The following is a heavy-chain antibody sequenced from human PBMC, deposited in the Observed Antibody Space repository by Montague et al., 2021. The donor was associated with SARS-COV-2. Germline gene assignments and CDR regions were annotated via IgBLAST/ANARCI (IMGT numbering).Heavy chain of an antibody. J-gene: IGHJ4*02. D-gene: IGHD6-19*01. CDR3: AKDRFSSGWFGGLDY. CDR2: VGST. Sequence: VGSTYYADSVKVRFTISRDNSKNTLYLQMNSLRAEDTAVYYCAKDRFSSGWFGGLDYWGQGTMFTVAS. V-gene: IGHV3-23*01.